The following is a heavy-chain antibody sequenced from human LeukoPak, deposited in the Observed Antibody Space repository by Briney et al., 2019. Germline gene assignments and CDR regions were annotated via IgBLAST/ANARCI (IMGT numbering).Heavy chain of an antibody. CDR2: IYYSGST. D-gene: IGHD3-22*01. V-gene: IGHV4-59*01. CDR3: ARQGYYDSSGYYYFDY. CDR1: GGSISSYY. J-gene: IGHJ4*02. Sequence: SETLSLTCTVSGGSISSYYWSWIRQPPGKGLEWIGYIYYSGSTNYNPSLKSRVTISVDTSKNQFSLKLSSVTAADTAVYYCARQGYYDSSGYYYFDYWGQGTLVTVFS.